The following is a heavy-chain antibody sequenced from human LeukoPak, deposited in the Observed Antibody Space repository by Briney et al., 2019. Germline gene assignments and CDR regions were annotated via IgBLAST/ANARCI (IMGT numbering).Heavy chain of an antibody. V-gene: IGHV3-23*01. CDR1: GFTFSSYA. CDR3: AKDLGRYRNNYFDY. D-gene: IGHD1-26*01. CDR2: ISGSGGST. Sequence: GGSLRLSCAASGFTFSSYAMSWVRQAPGKGLEWVSSISGSGGSTYYADSVKGRFTISRDNSKNTLYLQMNSLGAEDTAVYYCAKDLGRYRNNYFDYWGQGTLVTVSS. J-gene: IGHJ4*02.